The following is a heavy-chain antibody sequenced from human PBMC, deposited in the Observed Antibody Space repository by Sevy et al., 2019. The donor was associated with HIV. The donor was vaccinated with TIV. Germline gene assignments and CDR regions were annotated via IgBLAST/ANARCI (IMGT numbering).Heavy chain of an antibody. CDR3: AREVRGYYYDSSGYYSREPYYYYYGMDV. J-gene: IGHJ6*02. V-gene: IGHV3-30-3*01. D-gene: IGHD3-22*01. CDR2: ISYDGSNK. Sequence: GGSLRLSCAASGFTFSSYAMHWVRQAPGKGLEWVAVISYDGSNKYYADSVKGRFTISRHNSKNTLYLQMNSLRAEDTAVYYCAREVRGYYYDSSGYYSREPYYYYYGMDVWGQGTTVTVSS. CDR1: GFTFSSYA.